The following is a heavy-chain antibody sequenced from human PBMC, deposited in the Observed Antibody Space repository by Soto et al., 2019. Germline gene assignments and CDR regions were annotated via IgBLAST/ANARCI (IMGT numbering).Heavy chain of an antibody. J-gene: IGHJ5*02. Sequence: ASLKVSCKASGYTFTSYGISWVRQAPGQGLEWMGWISAYTGNTNYAQKLQGIVTMTTDTSTSTAYMELRSLRADATAVYCCARAPDNGFDPWGQGTLVTVSS. CDR2: ISAYTGNT. V-gene: IGHV1-18*04. CDR3: ARAPDNGFDP. CDR1: GYTFTSYG.